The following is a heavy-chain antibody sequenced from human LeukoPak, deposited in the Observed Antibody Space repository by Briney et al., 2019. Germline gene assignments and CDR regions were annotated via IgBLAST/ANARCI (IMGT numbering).Heavy chain of an antibody. V-gene: IGHV3-23*01. CDR2: ISGSGGST. CDR1: GFTFSSYG. Sequence: GGSLRLSCAASGFTFSSYGMSWVRQAPGKGLEWVSAISGSGGSTYYADSVKGRFTISRDNSKNTLYLQMNSLRAEDTAVYYCAKDQASYYYDSSGYPTWGQGTLVTVSS. D-gene: IGHD3-22*01. J-gene: IGHJ5*02. CDR3: AKDQASYYYDSSGYPT.